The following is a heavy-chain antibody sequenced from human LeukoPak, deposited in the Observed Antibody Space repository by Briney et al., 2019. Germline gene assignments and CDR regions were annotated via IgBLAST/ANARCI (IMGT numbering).Heavy chain of an antibody. CDR1: GGSISTSSYN. CDR2: IYYIGTT. J-gene: IGHJ4*02. D-gene: IGHD6-6*01. CDR3: AREGYSSTSLDS. Sequence: SETLSVTCSVSGGSISTSSYNWGWIRQPPGKGLEWIASIYYIGTTFSNPSLKSRVTISVDTSKNQFSLKLSSVTTADTAVYYCAREGYSSTSLDSWGQGTLVTVSS. V-gene: IGHV4-39*02.